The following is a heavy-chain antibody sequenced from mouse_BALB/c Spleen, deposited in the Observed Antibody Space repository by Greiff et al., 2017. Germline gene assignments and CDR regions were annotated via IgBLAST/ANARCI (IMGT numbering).Heavy chain of an antibody. J-gene: IGHJ4*01. V-gene: IGHV1-61*01. Sequence: QVQLQQFGAELVKPGASVKISCKASGYTFTDYNMDWVKQSHGKSLEWIGMIDPSDSETHYNQMFKDKATLTVDKSSSTAYMQLSSLTSEDSAVYYCARGYPSPSYYAMDYWGQGTSVTVSS. CDR1: GYTFTDYN. CDR3: ARGYPSPSYYAMDY. CDR2: IDPSDSET.